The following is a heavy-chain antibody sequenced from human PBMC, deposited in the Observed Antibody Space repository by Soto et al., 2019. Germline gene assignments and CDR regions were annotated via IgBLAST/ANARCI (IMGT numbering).Heavy chain of an antibody. CDR2: IIPILGIA. Sequence: SVKVSCKASGGTFSSYTISWVRQAPGQGLEWMGRIIPILGIANYAQKFQGRVTITADKSTSTAYMELSSLRSEDTAVYYCAITRYCSGGSCYQIDYWGQGTLVTVSS. CDR1: GGTFSSYT. J-gene: IGHJ4*02. V-gene: IGHV1-69*02. CDR3: AITRYCSGGSCYQIDY. D-gene: IGHD2-15*01.